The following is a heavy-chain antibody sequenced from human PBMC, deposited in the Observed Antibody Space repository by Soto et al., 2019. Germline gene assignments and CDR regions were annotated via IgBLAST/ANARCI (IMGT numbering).Heavy chain of an antibody. CDR2: ISNSGGDT. J-gene: IGHJ4*02. D-gene: IGHD2-2*01. CDR1: GFTFSTYA. Sequence: GGSLRLSCAASGFTFSTYAMSRVRQAPGKGLEWVSAISNSGGDTYYADSVKGRFTISRDNSNNTLFLQMNGLRADDTALYYCAKGPFGSTGNYWGQGTLVTVSS. V-gene: IGHV3-23*01. CDR3: AKGPFGSTGNY.